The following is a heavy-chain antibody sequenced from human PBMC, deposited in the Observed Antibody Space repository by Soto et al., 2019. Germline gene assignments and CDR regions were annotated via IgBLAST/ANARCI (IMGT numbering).Heavy chain of an antibody. V-gene: IGHV1-58*01. CDR2: IDVGSANA. CDR3: AEDVGGYIYGLARH. J-gene: IGHJ4*02. Sequence: SVKFSSKTSGFTFISSSVHWVRHSPGHRLQWIGWIDVGSANANYPQMLQERVTISRDMSTSTAYMELSSLRPEDTAVYYCAEDVGGYIYGLARHWGQGTLVTVSS. D-gene: IGHD4-17*01. CDR1: GFTFISSS.